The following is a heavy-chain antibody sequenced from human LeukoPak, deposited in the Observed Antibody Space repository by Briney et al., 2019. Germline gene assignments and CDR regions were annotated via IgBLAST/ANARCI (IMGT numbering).Heavy chain of an antibody. CDR3: ARVAGTSIAARGFDY. J-gene: IGHJ4*02. D-gene: IGHD6-6*01. V-gene: IGHV3-11*01. CDR2: ISSSGSTI. Sequence: GGFLRLSCAASGFTFSDYYMSWIRQAPGKGLEWVSYISSSGSTIYYADSVKGRFTISRDNAKNSLYLQMNSLRAEDTAVYYCARVAGTSIAARGFDYWGQGTLVTVSS. CDR1: GFTFSDYY.